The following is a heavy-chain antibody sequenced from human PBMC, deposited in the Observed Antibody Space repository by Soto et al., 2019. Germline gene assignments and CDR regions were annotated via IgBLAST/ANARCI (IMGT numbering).Heavy chain of an antibody. V-gene: IGHV4-59*01. J-gene: IGHJ4*02. CDR3: ARGGPGGFQAY. D-gene: IGHD3-16*01. Sequence: SETLSRTCTVSGVSISSSCWSCIRQPPGKGLEWIVHMYYSGSTNYHPSLKSRVTISLDTYKNQFSLKLTSVTAADTAVYYCARGGPGGFQAYWGKGTMVTVSS. CDR1: GVSISSSC. CDR2: MYYSGST.